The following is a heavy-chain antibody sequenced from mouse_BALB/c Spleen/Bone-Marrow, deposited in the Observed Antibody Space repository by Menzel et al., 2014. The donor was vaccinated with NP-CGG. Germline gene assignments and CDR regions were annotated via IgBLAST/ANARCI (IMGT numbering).Heavy chain of an antibody. J-gene: IGHJ4*01. D-gene: IGHD2-10*02. CDR3: ARNPYGNYAMDY. CDR2: IWSDGNT. V-gene: IGHV2-6*02. CDR1: GFSLTTYG. Sequence: VKLEESGPGLVAPSQSLSITCTVSGFSLTTYGVHWVRQPPGKGLEWLVVIWSDGNTTYNSALKSRLSISKDNSKSQVFLKMNSLQTDDTAMYYCARNPYGNYAMDYWGQGTSVTVSS.